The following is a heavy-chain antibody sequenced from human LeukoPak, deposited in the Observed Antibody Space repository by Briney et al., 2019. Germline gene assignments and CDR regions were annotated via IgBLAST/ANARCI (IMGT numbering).Heavy chain of an antibody. CDR3: TRRLDD. J-gene: IGHJ4*02. V-gene: IGHV3-7*01. CDR1: GFSFNSDW. CDR2: IKHDESEK. D-gene: IGHD3-16*01. Sequence: GGSLRLSCAASGFSFNSDWMDWVRQAPGKGLEWVANIKHDESEKNYLDSVKGRFTVSRDNAQNSLYLQMNGLRVEDTAVYYCTRRLDDWGQGTLVTVSS.